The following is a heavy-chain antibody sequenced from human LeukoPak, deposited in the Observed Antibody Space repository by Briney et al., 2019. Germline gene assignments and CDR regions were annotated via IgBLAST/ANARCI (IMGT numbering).Heavy chain of an antibody. D-gene: IGHD3-16*01. CDR2: ISSGSVTR. V-gene: IGHV3-48*02. Sequence: GGSLRLSCAASGFTFNTHSMNWVRQAPGKGLEWVSYISSGSVTRYYADSVKGRFTITRDNAENSLFLQMNSLRDEDTAVYYCARSLAFDLWGQGTVVSVS. CDR3: ARSLAFDL. J-gene: IGHJ3*01. CDR1: GFTFNTHS.